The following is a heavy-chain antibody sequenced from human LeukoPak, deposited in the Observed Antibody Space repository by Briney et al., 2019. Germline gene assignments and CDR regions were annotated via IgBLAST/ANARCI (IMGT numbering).Heavy chain of an antibody. CDR2: INPNSGGT. CDR3: ARKYQGMDV. J-gene: IGHJ6*02. D-gene: IGHD6-6*01. Sequence: GASVKASCKASGYTFTGYYMHWVRQAPGQGLEWMGWINPNSGGTNYAPNFRGRVTMTRDTSISTAYVELSRLTSDDTAVYYCARKYQGMDVWGQGTTVTVSS. CDR1: GYTFTGYY. V-gene: IGHV1-2*02.